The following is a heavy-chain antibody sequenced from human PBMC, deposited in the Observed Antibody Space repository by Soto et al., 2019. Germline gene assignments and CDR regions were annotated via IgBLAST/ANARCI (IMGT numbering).Heavy chain of an antibody. CDR3: TRDLARGSWNPN. V-gene: IGHV3-74*01. CDR2: INSDGSST. CDR1: GFTFSSYS. D-gene: IGHD6-13*01. J-gene: IGHJ4*02. Sequence: PGGSLRLSCAASGFTFSSYSMNWVRQAPGKGLVWVSCINSDGSSTCYADSVKGRFTISRDNAKNTLYLQMNSLRAEDTAVYYCTRDLARGSWNPNWGQGTLVTVSS.